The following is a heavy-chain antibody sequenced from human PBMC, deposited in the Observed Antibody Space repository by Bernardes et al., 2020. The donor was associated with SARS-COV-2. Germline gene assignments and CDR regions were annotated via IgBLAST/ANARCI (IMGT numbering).Heavy chain of an antibody. V-gene: IGHV2-70*11. D-gene: IGHD3-10*01. CDR2: IGWDDDK. CDR3: ARMTRSNYGDWYFDL. J-gene: IGHJ2*01. CDR1: GFSLSPLEMC. Sequence: SGPTLVKPTQTLTLTCSFSGFSLSPLEMCVSWIRQPPGKALEWLARIGWDDDKYYSTSLKTRLTISKDTSKNQVVLTMTNMDPVDTATYYCARMTRSNYGDWYFDLWGRGTLVTVSS.